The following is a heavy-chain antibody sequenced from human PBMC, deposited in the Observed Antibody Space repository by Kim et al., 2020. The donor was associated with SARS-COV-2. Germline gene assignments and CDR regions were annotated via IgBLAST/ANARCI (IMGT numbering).Heavy chain of an antibody. V-gene: IGHV1-18*04. J-gene: IGHJ4*02. D-gene: IGHD4-17*01. CDR2: ISAYNGNT. CDR1: GYTFTSYG. CDR3: ARAVYYGSKRAGPDY. Sequence: ASVKVSCKASGYTFTSYGISWVRQAPGQGLEWMGWISAYNGNTNYAQKPQGRVTMTTDTSTSTAYMELRSLRSDDTAVYYCARAVYYGSKRAGPDYWGQGTLVTVSS.